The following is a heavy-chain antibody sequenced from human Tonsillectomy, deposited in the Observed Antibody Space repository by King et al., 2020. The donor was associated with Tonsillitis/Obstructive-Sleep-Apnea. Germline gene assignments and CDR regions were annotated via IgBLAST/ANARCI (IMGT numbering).Heavy chain of an antibody. D-gene: IGHD2-15*01. Sequence: QLQESGPGLVKPSQTLSLTCTVSGGSISSGGYYWSWLRQHPGKGLEWIGYIYYSGSTYYNPSLKSRVTISVDTSKNQFSLKLTSVTAADTAVYYCARVRGCSGGSCYFHYWGQGTLVTVSS. CDR2: IYYSGST. CDR1: GGSISSGGYY. J-gene: IGHJ4*02. V-gene: IGHV4-31*03. CDR3: ARVRGCSGGSCYFHY.